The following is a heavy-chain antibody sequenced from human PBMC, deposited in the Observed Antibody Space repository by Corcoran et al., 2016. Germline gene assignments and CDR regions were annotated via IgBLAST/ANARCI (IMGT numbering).Heavy chain of an antibody. CDR3: ARDRGIAARFDYFDY. V-gene: IGHV4-38-2*02. D-gene: IGHD6-6*01. CDR2: IYHSGST. CDR1: GYSISSGYY. Sequence: QVQLQESGPGLVKPSETLSLTYTVSGYSISSGYYWGWIRQPLGKGLEWIGSIYHSGSTYYNPSLKSRVTISVDTSKNQFSLKLSSVTAADTAVYYCARDRGIAARFDYFDYWGQGTLVTVSS. J-gene: IGHJ4*02.